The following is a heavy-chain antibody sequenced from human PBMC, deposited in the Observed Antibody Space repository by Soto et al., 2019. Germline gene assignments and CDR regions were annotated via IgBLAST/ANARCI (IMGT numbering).Heavy chain of an antibody. CDR1: GGSFSGYY. V-gene: IGHV4-34*01. CDR2: INHSGST. D-gene: IGHD3-22*01. Sequence: SETLSLTCAVYGGSFSGYYWSWIRQPPGKGLEWIGEINHSGSTNYNPSLKSRVTISVDTSKNQFSLKLSSVTAADTAVYYCARARSNLTYYYDSSGYPDAFDIWGQGTMVTVSS. J-gene: IGHJ3*02. CDR3: ARARSNLTYYYDSSGYPDAFDI.